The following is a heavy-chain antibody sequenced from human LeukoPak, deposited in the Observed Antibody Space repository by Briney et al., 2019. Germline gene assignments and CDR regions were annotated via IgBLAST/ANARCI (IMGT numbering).Heavy chain of an antibody. CDR2: IYHSGST. D-gene: IGHD1-26*01. V-gene: IGHV4-38-2*02. CDR1: GYSISSGYY. J-gene: IGHJ4*02. Sequence: SETLSLTCTVSGYSISSGYYWGWIRQPPGKGLEWIGSIYHSGSTYYNPSLKSRVTISVDTSKNEFSLKLSSVTAADTAVYYCARGSPVGVIDYWGQGTLVTVSS. CDR3: ARGSPVGVIDY.